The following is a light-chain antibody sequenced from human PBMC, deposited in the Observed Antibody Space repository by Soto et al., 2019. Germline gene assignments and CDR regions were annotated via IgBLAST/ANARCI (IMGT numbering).Light chain of an antibody. CDR3: QQHNQWPIT. V-gene: IGKV3D-15*01. J-gene: IGKJ5*01. CDR1: QSAGNF. CDR2: YIS. Sequence: EVVMKQSPATLAVSTWETASLSCRASQSAGNFLACYQQKPGQAPRLLIYYISTRATGIPARFSGSGSGTEFTLTINSLQSEDSAVYYCQQHNQWPITFGQGTRLEIK.